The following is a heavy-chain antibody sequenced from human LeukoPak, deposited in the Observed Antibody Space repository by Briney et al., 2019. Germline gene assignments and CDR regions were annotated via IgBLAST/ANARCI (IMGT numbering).Heavy chain of an antibody. D-gene: IGHD6-13*01. V-gene: IGHV3-33*01. J-gene: IGHJ6*02. CDR2: IWYDGSNK. Sequence: PGGSLRLSCAASGFTFSSYGMHWVRQAPGKGLEWVAVIWYDGSNKYYADSVKGRFTISRDNSKSTLYLQMNSLRAKDTAVYYCARDRAAAGRGYYYYGMDVWGQGTTVTVSS. CDR1: GFTFSSYG. CDR3: ARDRAAAGRGYYYYGMDV.